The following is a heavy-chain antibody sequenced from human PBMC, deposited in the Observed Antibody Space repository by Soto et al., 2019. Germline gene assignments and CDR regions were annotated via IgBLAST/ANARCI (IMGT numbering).Heavy chain of an antibody. V-gene: IGHV3-30-3*01. D-gene: IGHD6-13*01. CDR3: ARDRPWGQQLESQSGLGAHFDY. Sequence: GGSMRLSCAASGFTFSSYATHWVRQAPGKGLEWVAVISYDGSNKYYADSVKGRLTISRDNSKNTLYLQMNSLRAEDTAVYYCARDRPWGQQLESQSGLGAHFDYWGQGTLVTVAS. J-gene: IGHJ4*02. CDR2: ISYDGSNK. CDR1: GFTFSSYA.